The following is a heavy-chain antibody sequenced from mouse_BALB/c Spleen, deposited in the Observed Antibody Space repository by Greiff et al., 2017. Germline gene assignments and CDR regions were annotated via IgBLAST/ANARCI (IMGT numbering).Heavy chain of an antibody. Sequence: EVKLVESGGGLVKPGGSLKLSCAASGFTFSSYAMSWVRQTPEKRLEWVASISSGGSTYYPDSVKGRFTISRDNARNILYLQMSSLRSEDTAMYYCARDYDGSSFYAMDYWGQGTSVTVSS. CDR2: ISSGGST. J-gene: IGHJ4*01. CDR1: GFTFSSYA. CDR3: ARDYDGSSFYAMDY. D-gene: IGHD1-1*01. V-gene: IGHV5-6-5*01.